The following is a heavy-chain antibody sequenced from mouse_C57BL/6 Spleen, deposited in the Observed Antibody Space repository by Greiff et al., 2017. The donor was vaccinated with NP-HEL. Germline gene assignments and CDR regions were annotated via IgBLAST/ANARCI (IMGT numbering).Heavy chain of an antibody. Sequence: VQLQQSGPGLVKPSQSLSLTCSVTGYSITSGYYWNWIRQFPGNKLEWMGYISYDGSNNYNPTLKNRISITRDTSKNQVFLKLNSVTTEDTATYYCARAPTGAWFAYWGQGTLVTVSA. J-gene: IGHJ3*01. D-gene: IGHD4-1*02. CDR3: ARAPTGAWFAY. V-gene: IGHV3-6*01. CDR1: GYSITSGYY. CDR2: ISYDGSN.